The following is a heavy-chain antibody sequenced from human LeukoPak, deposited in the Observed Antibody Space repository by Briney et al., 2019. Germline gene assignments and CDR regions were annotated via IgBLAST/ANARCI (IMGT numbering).Heavy chain of an antibody. Sequence: PGGSLRLSCAASGFTFSSYSMNWVRQAPGKGLEWVSSISSSSSYIYYADSVKGRFTISRDNAKNSLYLQMNSLRAEDTAVYYCARDLWAGITMVRGGGFDYWGQGTLVTVSS. J-gene: IGHJ4*02. D-gene: IGHD3-10*01. CDR1: GFTFSSYS. CDR3: ARDLWAGITMVRGGGFDY. V-gene: IGHV3-21*01. CDR2: ISSSSSYI.